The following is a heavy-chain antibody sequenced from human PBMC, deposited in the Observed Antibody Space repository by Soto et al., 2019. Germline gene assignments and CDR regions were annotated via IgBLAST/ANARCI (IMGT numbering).Heavy chain of an antibody. CDR1: GASVSGDGSY. V-gene: IGHV4-31*03. CDR3: ARDLGSEQWFFDN. CDR2: IHNSGST. Sequence: QVQLQESGPGLVKPSQTLSLTCLVSGASVSGDGSYCSWIRQHPGKGLEFIGYIHNSGSTYSNPSLENRVARSIDTSQMQFSLRLSSVTAADSAVYFCARDLGSEQWFFDNWGQGILVTVSS. J-gene: IGHJ4*02. D-gene: IGHD6-19*01.